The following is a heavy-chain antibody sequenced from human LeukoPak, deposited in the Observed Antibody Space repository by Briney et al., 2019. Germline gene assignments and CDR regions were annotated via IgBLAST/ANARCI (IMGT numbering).Heavy chain of an antibody. CDR3: VRDPVNSYDSSGYSDY. CDR2: MNPNSGNT. V-gene: IGHV1-8*01. Sequence: GASVKVSCKASGYTFTSYDINWVRQATGQGLEWMGWMNPNSGNTGYAQKFQGRVTMTRNTSISTAYMELSSLRSEDTAVYYCVRDPVNSYDSSGYSDYWGQGTLVTVSS. J-gene: IGHJ4*02. CDR1: GYTFTSYD. D-gene: IGHD3-22*01.